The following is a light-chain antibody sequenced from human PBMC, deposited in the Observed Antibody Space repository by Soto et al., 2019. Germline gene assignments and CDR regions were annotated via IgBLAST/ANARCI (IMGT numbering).Light chain of an antibody. J-gene: IGLJ2*01. CDR2: EVS. CDR1: ISDVGGYNY. V-gene: IGLV2-8*01. CDR3: GSYAGFNNYVA. Sequence: QSALNQPPSASGSPGQSVTISCTGTISDVGGYNYVSWYQQHPGKAPKLMIYEVSERPSGVPDRFSGSKSGNTASLTVSGLQAEDEADYYCGSYAGFNNYVAFGGGTQLTVL.